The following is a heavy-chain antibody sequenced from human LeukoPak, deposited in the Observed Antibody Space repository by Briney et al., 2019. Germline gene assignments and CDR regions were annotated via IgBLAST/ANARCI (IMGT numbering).Heavy chain of an antibody. J-gene: IGHJ4*02. CDR2: VGKSGETT. V-gene: IGHV3-23*01. D-gene: IGHD3-9*01. Sequence: GGSLRLSCAASGFTFNNYGMHWVRQAPGKGLEWVSAVGKSGETTYYADSVKGRFTVSRDSSKNTLYLQMNSLRAEDTALYYCAKVMTGYYYYFDYWGQGALVTVSS. CDR1: GFTFNNYG. CDR3: AKVMTGYYYYFDY.